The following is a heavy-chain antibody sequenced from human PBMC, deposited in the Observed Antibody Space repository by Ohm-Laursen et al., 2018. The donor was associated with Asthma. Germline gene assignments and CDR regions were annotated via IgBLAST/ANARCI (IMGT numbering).Heavy chain of an antibody. CDR3: ARGGTMVRGTTYGMDV. J-gene: IGHJ6*02. D-gene: IGHD3-10*01. V-gene: IGHV4-31*03. CDR2: IYYSGST. CDR1: GGSISSGGYY. Sequence: PSQTLSLTCTVSGGSISSGGYYLSWIRQHPGKGLEWIGYIYYSGSTYYNPSLKSRVTISVDTSKNQFSLKLSSVTAADTAVYYCARGGTMVRGTTYGMDVWGQGTTVTVSS.